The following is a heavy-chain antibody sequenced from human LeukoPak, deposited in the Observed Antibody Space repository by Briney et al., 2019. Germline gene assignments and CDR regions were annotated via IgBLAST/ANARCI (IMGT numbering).Heavy chain of an antibody. Sequence: SETLSLTRAVYGGSFNDYYWSSLRQPPGKGLEWIGEINRGGSTNYSPSLKSRVTISVDTSKSQFSLTLTSVTAADTAVYYCARNGIIDAFDVWGQGTLVSVSS. D-gene: IGHD1-26*01. CDR1: GGSFNDYY. V-gene: IGHV4-34*01. CDR2: INRGGST. J-gene: IGHJ3*01. CDR3: ARNGIIDAFDV.